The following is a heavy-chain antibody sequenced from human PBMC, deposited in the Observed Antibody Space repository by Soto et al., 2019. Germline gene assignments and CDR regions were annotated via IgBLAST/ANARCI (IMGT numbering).Heavy chain of an antibody. CDR2: IIPIFGTA. J-gene: IGHJ6*02. Sequence: ASVKVSCKASGGTFSSYAISWVRQAPGQGLEWMGGIIPIFGTANYAQKFQGRVTITADESTSTAYMELSSLRSEDTAVYYCARDRDGTYYYYGMDVWGQGTPVTVSS. CDR3: ARDRDGTYYYYGMDV. CDR1: GGTFSSYA. V-gene: IGHV1-69*13. D-gene: IGHD1-1*01.